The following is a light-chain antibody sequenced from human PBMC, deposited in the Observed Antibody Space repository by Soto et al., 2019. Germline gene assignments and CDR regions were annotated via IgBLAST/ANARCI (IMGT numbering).Light chain of an antibody. Sequence: EIVMTHYPVTLSVSPGERATLSCRASQSVSSNLAWYQQKPGQAPRLLIYGASTRATGIPATFSGSGSGTEFTLTISSLQSEDFAVYYCQQYNNWPGTFGQGTKVEIK. V-gene: IGKV3-15*01. CDR2: GAS. CDR3: QQYNNWPGT. J-gene: IGKJ1*01. CDR1: QSVSSN.